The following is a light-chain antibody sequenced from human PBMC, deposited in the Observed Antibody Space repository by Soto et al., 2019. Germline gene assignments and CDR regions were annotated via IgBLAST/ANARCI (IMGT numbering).Light chain of an antibody. J-gene: IGKJ5*01. CDR1: QSVSSSY. Sequence: EIVLTQSPATLSLSPGERATLSCGASQSVSSSYLAWYQQKPGLAPRLLIYDASSRATGNPDRFSGSGSGTDFTLTISRLEPEDFAVYYCQQYVSSPPITFGQGTRLEIK. CDR2: DAS. V-gene: IGKV3D-20*01. CDR3: QQYVSSPPIT.